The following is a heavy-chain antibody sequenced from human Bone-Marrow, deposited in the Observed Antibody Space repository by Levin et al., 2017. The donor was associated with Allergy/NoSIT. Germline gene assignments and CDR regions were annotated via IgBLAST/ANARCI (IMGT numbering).Heavy chain of an antibody. V-gene: IGHV4-38-2*02. CDR1: GSSFSSGFH. CDR3: ARVVGVVIPAAMDY. D-gene: IGHD2-15*01. CDR2: IYHNGNT. Sequence: ASETLSLTCNVSGSSFSSGFHWGWIRQPPGKGLEWIGSIYHNGNTNYNPSLKSRVTVSLDTSKNQFSLRLSSVTAADTALYYCARVVGVVIPAAMDYWGQGTLVTVSS. J-gene: IGHJ4*02.